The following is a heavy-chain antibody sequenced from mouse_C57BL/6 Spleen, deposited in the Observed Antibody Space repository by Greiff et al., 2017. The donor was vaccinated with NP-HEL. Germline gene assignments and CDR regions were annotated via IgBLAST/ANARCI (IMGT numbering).Heavy chain of an antibody. CDR2: IYPGDGDT. CDR1: GYAFSSSW. J-gene: IGHJ3*01. CDR3: ARGTAQATGFAY. D-gene: IGHD3-2*02. V-gene: IGHV1-82*01. Sequence: QVQLQQSGPELVKPGASVKISCKASGYAFSSSWMNWVKQRPGKGLEWIGRIYPGDGDTNYNGKFKGKATLTADKSSISAYMQLSSLTSEDSAVYFCARGTAQATGFAYWGQGTLVTVSA.